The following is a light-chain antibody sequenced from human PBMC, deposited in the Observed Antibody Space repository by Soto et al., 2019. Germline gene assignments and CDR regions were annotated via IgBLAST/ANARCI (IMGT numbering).Light chain of an antibody. J-gene: IGKJ1*01. CDR2: DAS. V-gene: IGKV3-11*01. Sequence: EIVLTQSPATLSLSPGERATLSCRASHNVSSYLAWYQQKPGQAPRLLIYDASKRAAGIPARFSGSGSGTEFTLTITSLQSEDFAVYYCQQYNSWPRTFGQGTKVDIK. CDR1: HNVSSY. CDR3: QQYNSWPRT.